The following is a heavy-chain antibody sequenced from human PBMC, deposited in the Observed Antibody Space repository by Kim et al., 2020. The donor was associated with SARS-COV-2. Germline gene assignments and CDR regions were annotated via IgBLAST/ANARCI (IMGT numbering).Heavy chain of an antibody. CDR3: ARGLSYSSSRLGYAFDI. Sequence: SETLSLTCAVYGGSFSGYYWSWIRQPPGKGLEWIGEINHSGSTNYNPSLKSRVTISVDTSKNQFSLKLSSVTAADTAVYYCARGLSYSSSRLGYAFDIWGQGTMVTVSS. V-gene: IGHV4-34*01. J-gene: IGHJ3*02. CDR1: GGSFSGYY. D-gene: IGHD6-13*01. CDR2: INHSGST.